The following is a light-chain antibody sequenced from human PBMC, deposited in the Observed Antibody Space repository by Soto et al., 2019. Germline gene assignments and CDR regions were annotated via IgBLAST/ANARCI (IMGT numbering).Light chain of an antibody. CDR3: HQFGSSPPWT. CDR1: QTVNNRY. CDR2: GAS. V-gene: IGKV3-20*01. Sequence: EAVLTQSPGTLSLSPGERATLSCRASQTVNNRYLAWYQQQPGQAPRLLIFGASNRATGIPDRFSGTGSGTDFTLTISRLEAEDFAVYYCHQFGSSPPWTCGQGTKGEIK. J-gene: IGKJ1*01.